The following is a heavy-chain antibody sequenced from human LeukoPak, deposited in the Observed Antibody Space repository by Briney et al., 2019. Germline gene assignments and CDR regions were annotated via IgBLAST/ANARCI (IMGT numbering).Heavy chain of an antibody. V-gene: IGHV3-23*01. Sequence: PGGTLRLSCAASGFTFSSYGMSWVRQAPGKGLEWVSAISGSGGSTYYADSVKGRFTISRDNSKNTLYLQMNSLKTEDTAVYYCTTLLGAQDFDYWGQGTLVTVSS. CDR2: ISGSGGST. D-gene: IGHD3-16*01. J-gene: IGHJ4*02. CDR3: TTLLGAQDFDY. CDR1: GFTFSSYG.